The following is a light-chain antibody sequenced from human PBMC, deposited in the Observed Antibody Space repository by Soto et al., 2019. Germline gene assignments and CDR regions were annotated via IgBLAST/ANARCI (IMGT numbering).Light chain of an antibody. CDR3: QEYNDWPRT. CDR1: QSVSCK. Sequence: EIVMTQSPATLSVSPGERATLSCRASQSVSCKLACYQKKPGQAPRLLIYGTSTRATGIPARFGGSGSGTESSLIISSLQSEDFAVDYCQEYNDWPRTFGQGTKVEIK. J-gene: IGKJ1*01. CDR2: GTS. V-gene: IGKV3-15*01.